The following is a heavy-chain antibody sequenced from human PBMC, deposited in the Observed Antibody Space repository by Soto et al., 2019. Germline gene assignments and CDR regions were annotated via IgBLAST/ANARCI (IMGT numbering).Heavy chain of an antibody. CDR1: GVTFSSYA. D-gene: IGHD2-2*01. V-gene: IGHV3-64D*06. CDR3: VKDQYCSSTSCYNGFDP. CDR2: ISSNGGST. J-gene: IGHJ5*02. Sequence: GSLRISCAASGVTFSSYAVHWVRQDPGKGLEYVSAISSNGGSTYYADSVKGRFTISRDNSKNTLYLQMSSLRAEDTAVYYCVKDQYCSSTSCYNGFDPWGQGTLVTVSS.